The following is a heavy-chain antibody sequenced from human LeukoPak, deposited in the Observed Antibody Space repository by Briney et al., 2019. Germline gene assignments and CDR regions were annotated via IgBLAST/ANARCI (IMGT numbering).Heavy chain of an antibody. J-gene: IGHJ4*02. CDR3: GRAGLAGGVDY. V-gene: IGHV3-74*03. Sequence: SGRSLRLSCAASGCTFSTYWMHWVRQTPGKGLVWVSHINSDVTTITYADSVKGRFTISSDNAKNTLYLEMNSLRAGDTAVYYCGRAGLAGGVDYWGQGTLVTVSS. CDR1: GCTFSTYW. CDR2: INSDVTTI. D-gene: IGHD2-8*02.